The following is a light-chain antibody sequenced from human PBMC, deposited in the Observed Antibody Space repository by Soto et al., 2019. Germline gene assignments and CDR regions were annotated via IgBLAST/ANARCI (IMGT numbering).Light chain of an antibody. J-gene: IGLJ2*01. Sequence: QSALTQPASVSGSPGQSITISCTRTSSDVGGYNYVSWYQQHPGKAPKLMIYDVSNRPSGVSNRFSGSKSGNTASLTISGVQAEDEADYYCSSYTSSSTLGFGGGTKLTVL. CDR3: SSYTSSSTLG. V-gene: IGLV2-14*01. CDR2: DVS. CDR1: SSDVGGYNY.